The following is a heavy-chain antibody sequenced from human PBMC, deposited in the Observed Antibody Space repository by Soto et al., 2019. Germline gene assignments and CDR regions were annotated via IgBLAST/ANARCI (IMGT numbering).Heavy chain of an antibody. J-gene: IGHJ6*02. CDR3: ARVNYDYVWGSYRPYGMDV. Sequence: QLQLQESGSGLVKPSQTLSLTRAVSGGSISSGGYSWSWIRQPPGKGLEWIGYIYHSGSTYYNPSLNPRAPXSXDXXKNQFSLKLSSLTAADTAVYYCARVNYDYVWGSYRPYGMDVWGQGTTVTVSS. V-gene: IGHV4-30-2*01. D-gene: IGHD3-16*02. CDR1: GGSISSGGYS. CDR2: IYHSGST.